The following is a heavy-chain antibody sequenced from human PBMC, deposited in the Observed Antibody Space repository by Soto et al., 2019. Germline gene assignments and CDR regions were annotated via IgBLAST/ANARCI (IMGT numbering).Heavy chain of an antibody. V-gene: IGHV4-38-2*01. J-gene: IGHJ5*02. D-gene: IGHD3-3*01. CDR2: IYHSGST. CDR3: ARVFLEWLLDFSNWFDP. Sequence: PSETLSLTCAVSGYSISSGYYWGWIRQPPGKGLEWIGSIYHSGSTYYNPSPKSRVTISVDTSKNQFSLKLSSVTAADTAVYYCARVFLEWLLDFSNWFDPWGQGTLVTVSS. CDR1: GYSISSGYY.